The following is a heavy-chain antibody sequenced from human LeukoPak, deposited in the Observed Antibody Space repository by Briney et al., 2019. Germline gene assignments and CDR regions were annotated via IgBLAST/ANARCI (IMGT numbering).Heavy chain of an antibody. CDR3: AKDLYYYGSGSPEV. D-gene: IGHD3-10*01. CDR1: GFTFSSYG. V-gene: IGHV3-30*18. J-gene: IGHJ6*04. CDR2: ISYDGSNK. Sequence: PGRSLRLSCAASGFTFSSYGMHWVRQAPGKGLEWVAVISYDGSNKYYADSVKGRFTISRDNSKNTLYLQMNSLRAEDTAVYYCAKDLYYYGSGSPEVWGRGTTVTVSS.